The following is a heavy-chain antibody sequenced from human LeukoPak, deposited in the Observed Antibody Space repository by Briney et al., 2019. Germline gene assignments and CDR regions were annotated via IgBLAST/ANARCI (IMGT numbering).Heavy chain of an antibody. CDR3: ARHSVMATIYDSDY. Sequence: PSETLPLTCTVSGGSISSSSYYWGWFRQPPGKGLEWIGSIYYSGSTYYNPSLKSRVTISVDTSKNQFSLKLSSVTAADTAVYYCARHSVMATIYDSDYWGQGTLVTVSS. CDR1: GGSISSSSYY. D-gene: IGHD5-12*01. J-gene: IGHJ4*02. V-gene: IGHV4-39*07. CDR2: IYYSGST.